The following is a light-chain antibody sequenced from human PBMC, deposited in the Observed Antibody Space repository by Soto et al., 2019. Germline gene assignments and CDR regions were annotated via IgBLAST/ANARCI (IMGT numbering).Light chain of an antibody. CDR3: QSYDSSLRGWL. V-gene: IGLV1-40*01. CDR2: GNS. CDR1: SSNIGAGYD. J-gene: IGLJ3*02. Sequence: QSVLTQPPSVSGAPGQRVTISCTGSSSNIGAGYDVHWYQQLPGTAPKLLIYGNSNRPSGVPDRFSGSKSGTSASLAITGLQAEDEADYYGQSYDSSLRGWLFGGGTKLTVL.